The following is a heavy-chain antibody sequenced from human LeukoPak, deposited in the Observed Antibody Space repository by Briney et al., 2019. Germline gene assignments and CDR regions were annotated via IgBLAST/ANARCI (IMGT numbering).Heavy chain of an antibody. V-gene: IGHV5-51*01. D-gene: IGHD3/OR15-3a*01. CDR2: IDPGDSDL. CDR3: ASFVRTGLPYYFDY. CDR1: GYSFTRYW. J-gene: IGHJ4*02. Sequence: GESLKISCKGSGYSFTRYWIGWVRQMPGKGLEGMGIIDPGDSDLRYSPSFKGQISISADKSISTAYLQWSSLKASDTAMYYCASFVRTGLPYYFDYWGQGDLVTVSS.